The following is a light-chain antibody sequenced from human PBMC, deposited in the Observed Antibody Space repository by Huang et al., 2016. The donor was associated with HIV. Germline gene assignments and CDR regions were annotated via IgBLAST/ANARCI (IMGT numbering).Light chain of an antibody. V-gene: IGKV3-15*01. CDR1: QSVSTN. J-gene: IGKJ4*01. CDR3: QQYNNWHLT. CDR2: GST. Sequence: IVMTQTPATLPVSPGGRATLSCRASQSVSTNLAWYQQKPGQTPRLIIYGSTTRANGVPARFSGSGSGTDFTLTINSLQSEDFGIYYCQQYNNWHLTFGGGTKV.